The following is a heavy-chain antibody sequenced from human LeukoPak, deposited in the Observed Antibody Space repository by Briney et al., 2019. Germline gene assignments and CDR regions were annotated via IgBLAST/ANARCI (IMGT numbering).Heavy chain of an antibody. CDR3: ARVQTNYGDYHYYYYGMDV. CDR1: GFTFSSYA. J-gene: IGHJ6*02. Sequence: PGGSLRLSCAASGFTFSSYAMSWIRQPPGKGLEWIGYIYYSGSTNYNPSLKSRVTISVDTSKNQFSLKLSSVTAADTAVYYCARVQTNYGDYHYYYYGMDVWGQGTTVTVSS. CDR2: IYYSGST. D-gene: IGHD4-17*01. V-gene: IGHV4-59*01.